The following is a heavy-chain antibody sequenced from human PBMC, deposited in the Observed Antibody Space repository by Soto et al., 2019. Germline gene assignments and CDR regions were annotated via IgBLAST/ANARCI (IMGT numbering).Heavy chain of an antibody. D-gene: IGHD4-17*01. CDR1: GGSISSYY. Sequence: QVQLQESGPGLVKPSETLSLTCTVSGGSISSYYWSWIRQPPGKGLEWIGYIYYSGSTNYNPSLTSRVTISVDTSKNQFSLKLSSVTAADTAVYYCARARRDGDYVFSYYMDVWGKGTTVTVSS. CDR2: IYYSGST. V-gene: IGHV4-59*01. CDR3: ARARRDGDYVFSYYMDV. J-gene: IGHJ6*03.